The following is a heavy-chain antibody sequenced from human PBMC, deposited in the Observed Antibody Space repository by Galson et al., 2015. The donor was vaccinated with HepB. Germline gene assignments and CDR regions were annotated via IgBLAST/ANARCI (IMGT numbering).Heavy chain of an antibody. CDR2: TYYRSKWYN. Sequence: CAISGDSVSSSSAAWNWIRQSPSRGLEWLGRTYYRSKWYNDYAVSVKSRITINPDTSKNQFSLQLNSVTPEDTAVYYCARSLVLDYYYGMDVWGQGTTVTVSS. D-gene: IGHD6-13*01. V-gene: IGHV6-1*01. CDR3: ARSLVLDYYYGMDV. J-gene: IGHJ6*02. CDR1: GDSVSSSSAA.